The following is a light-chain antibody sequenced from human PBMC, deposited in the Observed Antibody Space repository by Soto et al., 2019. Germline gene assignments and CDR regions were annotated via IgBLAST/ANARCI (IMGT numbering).Light chain of an antibody. CDR3: ASWDDSLSGWV. Sequence: QSALTQPPSASGPPGQRVTISCSGGSSNIGSNYGYWYQHLPGTAPKLLIFRNNQRPSGVPDRFSGSKSGTSASLAISGLRSEDEADYYCASWDDSLSGWVFGGGTQLTVL. CDR2: RNN. J-gene: IGLJ3*02. CDR1: SSNIGSNY. V-gene: IGLV1-47*01.